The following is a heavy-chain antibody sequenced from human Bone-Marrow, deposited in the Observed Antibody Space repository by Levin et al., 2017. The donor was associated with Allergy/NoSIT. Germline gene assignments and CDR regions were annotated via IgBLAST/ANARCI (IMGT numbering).Heavy chain of an antibody. Sequence: PGGSLRLSCAVSGFTFDDYAMYWVRQAPGKGLEWVSGISWKSGSIGYADSVKGRFTISRDNAKNSLYLQMNSLRAEDTALYYCSKDIKPYNYYGMDVWGQGTTVTVSS. CDR3: SKDIKPYNYYGMDV. J-gene: IGHJ6*02. CDR2: ISWKSGSI. V-gene: IGHV3-9*01. D-gene: IGHD5-24*01. CDR1: GFTFDDYA.